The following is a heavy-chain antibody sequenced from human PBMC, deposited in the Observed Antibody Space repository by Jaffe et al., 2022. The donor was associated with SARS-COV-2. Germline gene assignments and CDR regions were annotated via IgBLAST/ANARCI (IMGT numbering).Heavy chain of an antibody. CDR1: GGSISSYY. CDR3: ARDNSPFRAAHNWFDP. V-gene: IGHV4-59*01. CDR2: IYYSGST. D-gene: IGHD2-21*01. Sequence: QVQLQESGPGLVKPSETLSLTCTVSGGSISSYYWSWIRQPPGKGLEWIGYIYYSGSTNYNPSLKSRVTISVDTSKNQFSLKLSSVTAADTAVYYCARDNSPFRAAHNWFDPWGQGTLVTVSS. J-gene: IGHJ5*02.